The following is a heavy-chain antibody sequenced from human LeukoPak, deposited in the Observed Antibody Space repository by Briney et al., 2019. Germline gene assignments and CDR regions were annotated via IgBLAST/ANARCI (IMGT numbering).Heavy chain of an antibody. J-gene: IGHJ5*02. Sequence: TSETLSLTCTVSGGSISSGSYYWSWIRQPAGKGLEWIGRIYTSGSTNYNPSLKSRVTISVDTSKNQFSLQLNSVTPEDTAVYYCARDHPDTAMFFGGGYWFDPWGQGTLVTVSS. CDR3: ARDHPDTAMFFGGGYWFDP. V-gene: IGHV4-61*02. D-gene: IGHD5-18*01. CDR2: IYTSGST. CDR1: GGSISSGSYY.